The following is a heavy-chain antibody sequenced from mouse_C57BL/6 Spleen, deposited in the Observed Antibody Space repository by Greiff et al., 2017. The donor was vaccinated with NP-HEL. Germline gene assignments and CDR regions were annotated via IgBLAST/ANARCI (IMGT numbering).Heavy chain of an antibody. J-gene: IGHJ4*01. CDR2: IWTGGGT. D-gene: IGHD2-4*01. Sequence: QVQLQQSGPGLVAPSQSLSITCTVSGFSLTSYAISWVRQPPGKGLEWLGVIWTGGGTNYNSALKSRLSISKDNSKSQVFLKMNSLQTDDTASYSCARTYYDYDGGAIDYWGQGTSVTVSS. V-gene: IGHV2-9-1*01. CDR3: ARTYYDYDGGAIDY. CDR1: GFSLTSYA.